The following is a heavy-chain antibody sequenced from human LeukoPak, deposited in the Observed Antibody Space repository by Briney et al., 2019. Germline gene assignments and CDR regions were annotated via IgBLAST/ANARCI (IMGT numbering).Heavy chain of an antibody. J-gene: IGHJ4*02. Sequence: SETLSLTCTVSGGSISSGDYYWSWIRQPPGKGLEWIGYIYYSGSTYYNPSLKSRVTISVDTSKNQFSLKLSSVTAAGTAVYYCARAEKRENYYDSSGYYVRTFDYWGQGTLVTVYS. D-gene: IGHD3-22*01. CDR1: GGSISSGDYY. CDR3: ARAEKRENYYDSSGYYVRTFDY. CDR2: IYYSGST. V-gene: IGHV4-30-4*08.